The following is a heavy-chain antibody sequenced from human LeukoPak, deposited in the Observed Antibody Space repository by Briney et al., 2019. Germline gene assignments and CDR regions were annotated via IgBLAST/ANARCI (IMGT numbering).Heavy chain of an antibody. Sequence: GGSLRLSCAASGFSVTRNYVSWVRQAPGKGLGWVSFMYSGGGTSYADSVKGRFTISRDTSKNTLYLQMSSLRAEDTALYYCARYDNGKDYFDYWGQGTLVTVSS. CDR3: ARYDNGKDYFDY. D-gene: IGHD1-1*01. CDR1: GFSVTRNY. J-gene: IGHJ4*02. CDR2: MYSGGGT. V-gene: IGHV3-53*01.